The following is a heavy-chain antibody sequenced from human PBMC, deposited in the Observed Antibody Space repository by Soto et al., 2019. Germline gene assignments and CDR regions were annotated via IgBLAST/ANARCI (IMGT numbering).Heavy chain of an antibody. J-gene: IGHJ4*02. V-gene: IGHV3-21*01. CDR2: ISSSSSYI. Sequence: GGSLRLSCAASGFTFSSHSMNWVRQAPGKGLEWVSSISSSSSYIYYADSVKGRFTISRDNAKNSLYLQMNSLRAEDTAVYYCARESPDQTLDYWGQGTLVTVSS. CDR1: GFTFSSHS. CDR3: ARESPDQTLDY.